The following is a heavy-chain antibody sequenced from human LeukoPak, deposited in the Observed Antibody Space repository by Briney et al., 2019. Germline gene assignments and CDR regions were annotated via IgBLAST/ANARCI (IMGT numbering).Heavy chain of an antibody. CDR1: GGSIRGTSYY. V-gene: IGHV4-39*07. CDR3: ARVGGYSYGRYYYYYYGMDV. CDR2: INHSGST. D-gene: IGHD5-18*01. J-gene: IGHJ6*02. Sequence: PSETLSLTCTVSGGSIRGTSYYLGWIRQTPGEGLEWIGEINHSGSTNYNPSLKSRVTISVDTSKNQFSLKLSSVTAADTAVYYCARVGGYSYGRYYYYYYGMDVWGQGTTVTVSS.